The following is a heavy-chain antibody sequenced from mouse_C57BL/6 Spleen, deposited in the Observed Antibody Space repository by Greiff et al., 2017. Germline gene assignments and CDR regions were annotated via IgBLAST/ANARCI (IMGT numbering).Heavy chain of an antibody. CDR1: RYTFTSYW. CDR2: INPPSGYT. V-gene: IGHV1-7*01. J-gene: IGHJ1*03. D-gene: IGHD2-13*01. CDR3: ARDYGDYGGYFDV. Sequence: QVQLKEPGAELAIPGASVKLSCKASRYTFTSYWLHWVKQRPGRGLEWIGHINPPSGYTQSTQKFKDKATLTADTSSSTAYMHLSSRTYEDSAGYDCARDYGDYGGYFDVWGTGTTVTVAS.